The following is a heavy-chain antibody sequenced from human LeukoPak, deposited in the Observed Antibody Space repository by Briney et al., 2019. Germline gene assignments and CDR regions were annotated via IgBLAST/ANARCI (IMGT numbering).Heavy chain of an antibody. CDR1: GFTFSNYA. J-gene: IGHJ4*02. D-gene: IGHD5-24*01. V-gene: IGHV3-23*01. CDR3: AREGTHREMYFDY. Sequence: GGSLRLSCAASGFTFSNYAMSWVRQAPGKGLEWVSGISGSGGNTHYADSVKGRFTIARDNSKYTLYLQMNNLRGEDTAVYYCAREGTHREMYFDYWGQGALVTVSS. CDR2: ISGSGGNT.